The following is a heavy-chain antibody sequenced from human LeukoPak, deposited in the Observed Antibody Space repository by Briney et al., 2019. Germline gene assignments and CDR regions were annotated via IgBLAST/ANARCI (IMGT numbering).Heavy chain of an antibody. J-gene: IGHJ4*02. CDR1: GYSFTSYW. CDR2: IYPGDSDT. CDR3: ARHGRYCSSTSCYEGYYFDY. D-gene: IGHD2-2*01. V-gene: IGHV5-51*01. Sequence: GESLKISCKGSGYSFTSYWIGWVRQMPGKGLEWMGIIYPGDSDTRYSPSFQGQVTISADKSISTAYLQWSSLEASDTAMYYCARHGRYCSSTSCYEGYYFDYWGQGTLVTVSS.